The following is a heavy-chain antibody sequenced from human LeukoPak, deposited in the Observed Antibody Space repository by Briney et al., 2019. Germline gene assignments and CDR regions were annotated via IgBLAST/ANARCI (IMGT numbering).Heavy chain of an antibody. CDR2: ISYDGSNK. J-gene: IGHJ4*02. CDR1: GFTFSSYA. V-gene: IGHV3-30*04. Sequence: GGSLRLSCAASGFTFSSYATHWVRQAPGKGLEWVAVISYDGSNKYYADSVKGRFTISRDNSKNTLYLQMNSLRAEDTAVYYCARDPGYDYGYDYWGQGTLVTVSS. D-gene: IGHD5-18*01. CDR3: ARDPGYDYGYDY.